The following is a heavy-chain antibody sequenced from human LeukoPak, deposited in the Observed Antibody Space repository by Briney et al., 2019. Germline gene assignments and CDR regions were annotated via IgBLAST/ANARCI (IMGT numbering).Heavy chain of an antibody. V-gene: IGHV4-59*01. Sequence: PSETLSLTYTVSGGSISSYYWSWIRQPPGKGLEWIGYIYYSGSTNYNPSLKSRVTISVDTSKNQFSLKLSSVTAADTAVYYCARAYDFWSGYSPNWFDPWGQGTLVTVSS. D-gene: IGHD3-3*01. CDR2: IYYSGST. J-gene: IGHJ5*02. CDR3: ARAYDFWSGYSPNWFDP. CDR1: GGSISSYY.